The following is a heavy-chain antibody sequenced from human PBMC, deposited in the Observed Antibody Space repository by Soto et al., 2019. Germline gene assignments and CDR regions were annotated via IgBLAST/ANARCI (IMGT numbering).Heavy chain of an antibody. Sequence: GSLRLSCTASGFTFTYYAFSWVRQAPGKGLEWVSAISANGQGIYYADSVRGRFTISRDNSKNTVFLHMDSLRAEDTAVYYCAKDRDYPRDQFHYWGQGTLITVSS. CDR2: ISANGQGI. J-gene: IGHJ4*02. V-gene: IGHV3-23*01. D-gene: IGHD4-17*01. CDR3: AKDRDYPRDQFHY. CDR1: GFTFTYYA.